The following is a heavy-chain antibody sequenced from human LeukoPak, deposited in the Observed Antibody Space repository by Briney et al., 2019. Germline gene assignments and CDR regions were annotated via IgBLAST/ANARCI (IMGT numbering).Heavy chain of an antibody. Sequence: GGSLRLSCAASGFTFSSYGMHWVRQAPGKGLEWVAVISYDGSNKYYADSVKGRFTISRDNSKNTLYLQMNSLRAEDTAVYYCAKGVVVAATPASDYWGQGTLVTVSS. J-gene: IGHJ4*02. CDR2: ISYDGSNK. D-gene: IGHD2-15*01. V-gene: IGHV3-30*18. CDR1: GFTFSSYG. CDR3: AKGVVVAATPASDY.